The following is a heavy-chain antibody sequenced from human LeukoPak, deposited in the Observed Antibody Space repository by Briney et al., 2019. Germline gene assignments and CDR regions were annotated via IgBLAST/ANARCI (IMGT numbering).Heavy chain of an antibody. Sequence: ASVKVSYKASGYTXIGYYMHWVRQAPGQGLEWMGCINPNTGGANYAQKFQGRVTMTRDTSISTAYMELSRLRSDDTAVYYCARSPFLYDSSGYYYWSDFWGQGTLVTVSS. V-gene: IGHV1-2*02. CDR2: INPNTGGA. J-gene: IGHJ4*02. D-gene: IGHD3-22*01. CDR3: ARSPFLYDSSGYYYWSDF. CDR1: GYTXIGYY.